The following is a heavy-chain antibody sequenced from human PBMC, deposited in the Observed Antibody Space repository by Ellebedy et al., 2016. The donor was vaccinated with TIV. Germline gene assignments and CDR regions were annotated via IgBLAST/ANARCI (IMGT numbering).Heavy chain of an antibody. CDR3: ASHRGFYSGWSFDY. Sequence: MPGGSLRLSCIVSGDSISSTNYFWGWIRQPPGTGLEWIGSLNYGGVTYFDPSLKSRVTMSLDTSKNQFSLKVNSVTAADTAIYYCASHRGFYSGWSFDYWGQGTLITVSS. D-gene: IGHD5-12*01. CDR1: GDSISSTNYF. CDR2: LNYGGVT. J-gene: IGHJ4*02. V-gene: IGHV4-39*07.